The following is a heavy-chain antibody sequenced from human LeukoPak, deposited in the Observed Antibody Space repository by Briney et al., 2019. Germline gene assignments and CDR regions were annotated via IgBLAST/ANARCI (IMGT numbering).Heavy chain of an antibody. V-gene: IGHV3-23*01. CDR1: GFTFSSYA. Sequence: GGSLRLSCAASGFTFSSYAMSWVRQAPGTGLEWVSAISGSGGSTYYADSVQGRFTISRDNSKNTLCLQMNSLRAEDTAVYYCAKDSRAVAGQYYFDYWGQGTLVTVSS. CDR2: ISGSGGST. CDR3: AKDSRAVAGQYYFDY. D-gene: IGHD6-19*01. J-gene: IGHJ4*02.